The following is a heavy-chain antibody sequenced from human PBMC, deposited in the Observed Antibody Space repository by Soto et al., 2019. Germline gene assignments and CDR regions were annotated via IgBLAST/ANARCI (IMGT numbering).Heavy chain of an antibody. J-gene: IGHJ3*01. Sequence: GGSLRLSCAASGFIFTNYAMNWVRQAPGKGLEWVSVIGGRGNSAYYADSVQGRFTIPRDNSKNTLSLKMSSLTADDTAIYYCVREGRGSFDFRGRGPMVTVSS. CDR3: VREGRGSFDF. D-gene: IGHD5-12*01. CDR2: IGGRGNSA. CDR1: GFIFTNYA. V-gene: IGHV3-23*01.